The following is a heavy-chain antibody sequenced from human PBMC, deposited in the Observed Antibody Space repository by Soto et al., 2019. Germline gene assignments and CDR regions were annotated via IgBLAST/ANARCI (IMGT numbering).Heavy chain of an antibody. Sequence: ASVKVSCKASGYTFTSYDINWVRQATGQGLEWMGWMNPNSGNTGYAQKFQGRVTMTRNTSISTAYMELSSLRSEDTAVYYCARGYYYDFWSGYYSWFGPWGPGTLVTVSS. V-gene: IGHV1-8*01. CDR2: MNPNSGNT. CDR3: ARGYYYDFWSGYYSWFGP. CDR1: GYTFTSYD. D-gene: IGHD3-3*01. J-gene: IGHJ5*02.